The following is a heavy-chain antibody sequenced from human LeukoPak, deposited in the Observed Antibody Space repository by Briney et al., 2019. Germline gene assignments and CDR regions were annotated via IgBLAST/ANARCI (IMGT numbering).Heavy chain of an antibody. V-gene: IGHV4-39*07. CDR1: GGSISSSSHY. CDR2: IYHSGST. CDR3: ARKSVAVRDAFDI. J-gene: IGHJ3*02. D-gene: IGHD6-19*01. Sequence: SETLSLTCTVSGGSISSSSHYWGWIRQPPGKGLEWIGSIYHSGSTYYNPSLKSRVTISVDTSKNQFSLKLNSVTAADTAVYYCARKSVAVRDAFDIWGQGTMVTVSS.